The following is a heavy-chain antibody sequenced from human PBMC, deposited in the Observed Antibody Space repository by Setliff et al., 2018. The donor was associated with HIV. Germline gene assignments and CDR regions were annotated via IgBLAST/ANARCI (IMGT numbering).Heavy chain of an antibody. J-gene: IGHJ4*02. CDR1: GYTFTSYG. Sequence: ASVKVSCKASGYTFTSYGISWVRQAPGQGLEWMGWISAYNGNTNYAQKLQGRVTMTTDTSTSTAYMELRSLRSDDTAVYYCARNYYGSGSYSFFGSWGQGALVTGSS. CDR2: ISAYNGNT. V-gene: IGHV1-18*01. CDR3: ARNYYGSGSYSFFGS. D-gene: IGHD3-10*01.